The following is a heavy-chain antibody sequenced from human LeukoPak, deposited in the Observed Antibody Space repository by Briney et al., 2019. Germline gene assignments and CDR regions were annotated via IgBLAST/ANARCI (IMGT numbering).Heavy chain of an antibody. CDR1: GFTFSSYA. Sequence: GGSLRLSCAASGFTFSSYAMSWVRQAPGKGLEWVSAISGSGGSTYYADSVKGRFTISRDNSKNTLYLQMNSLRAEDTAVYYCARGSYSSGWYYFDYWGQGTLVTVSS. CDR2: ISGSGGST. D-gene: IGHD6-19*01. V-gene: IGHV3-23*01. J-gene: IGHJ4*02. CDR3: ARGSYSSGWYYFDY.